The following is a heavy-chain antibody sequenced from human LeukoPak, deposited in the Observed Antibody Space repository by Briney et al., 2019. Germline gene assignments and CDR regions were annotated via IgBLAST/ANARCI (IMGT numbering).Heavy chain of an antibody. J-gene: IGHJ4*02. CDR3: ARRKGPIFPFDY. CDR2: IYHSGST. CDR1: GYSISSGYY. V-gene: IGHV4-38-2*01. D-gene: IGHD1-14*01. Sequence: SETLSLTCAVSGYSISSGYYWGWIRQPPGKGLEWIGSIYHSGSTYYNPSLKSRVTISVDTSKNQFSLKLSSVTAADTAVYHCARRKGPIFPFDYWGQGTLVTVSS.